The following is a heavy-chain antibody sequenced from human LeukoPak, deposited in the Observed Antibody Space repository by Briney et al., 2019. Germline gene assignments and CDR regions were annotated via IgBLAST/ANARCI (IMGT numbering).Heavy chain of an antibody. CDR3: ARTIDDSSDY. V-gene: IGHV4-61*02. Sequence: KPSETLSLTCTVSGGSISSGSYYWTWIRQPAGKGLEWIGRVYIIVSTSYKPSLRSRVTISVDTSKNQFSLKLSSVTAADTAVYYCARTIDDSSDYWGQGTLVTVSS. J-gene: IGHJ4*02. CDR2: VYIIVST. CDR1: GGSISSGSYY. D-gene: IGHD5-24*01.